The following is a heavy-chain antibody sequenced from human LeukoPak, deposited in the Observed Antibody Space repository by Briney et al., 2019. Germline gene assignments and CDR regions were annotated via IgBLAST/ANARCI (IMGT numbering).Heavy chain of an antibody. J-gene: IGHJ4*02. V-gene: IGHV3-74*01. CDR3: ARGNFYSGSGSSPLDY. CDR1: GFTFSSYS. D-gene: IGHD3-10*01. CDR2: INSDGSRT. Sequence: PGGSLRLSCAASGFTFSSYSMNWVRQAPGKGLVWVSRINSDGSRTNYVDSAKGRFTISRDNAKNTLFLQMNSLGAEDSAVYYCARGNFYSGSGSSPLDYWGQGTLVTVSS.